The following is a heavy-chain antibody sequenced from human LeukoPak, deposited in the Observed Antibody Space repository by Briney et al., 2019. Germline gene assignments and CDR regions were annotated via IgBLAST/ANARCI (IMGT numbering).Heavy chain of an antibody. J-gene: IGHJ4*02. CDR2: IYTSGST. V-gene: IGHV4-4*09. D-gene: IGHD3-22*01. Sequence: SETLSLTCTVSGGSISSYYWSWIRQPPGKGLEWIGYIYTSGSTNYNPSLKSRVTISVDTSKNQFSLKLSSVTAADTAVYYCARAVPTYYYDSSGYLTSHFDYWGQGTLVTVSS. CDR1: GGSISSYY. CDR3: ARAVPTYYYDSSGYLTSHFDY.